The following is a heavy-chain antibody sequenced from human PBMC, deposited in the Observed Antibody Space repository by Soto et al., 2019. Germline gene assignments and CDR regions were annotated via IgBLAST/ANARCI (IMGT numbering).Heavy chain of an antibody. CDR2: FDPEDGET. J-gene: IGHJ4*02. CDR1: GYTLTELS. Sequence: ASVKVSCKVSGYTLTELSMHWVRQAPGKGLEWMGGFDPEDGETIYAQKFQGRVTMTEDTSTDTAYMELSSLRSEDTAMYYCTTFSPIGPPPGYWGQETWVTVS. D-gene: IGHD3-22*01. CDR3: TTFSPIGPPPGY. V-gene: IGHV1-24*01.